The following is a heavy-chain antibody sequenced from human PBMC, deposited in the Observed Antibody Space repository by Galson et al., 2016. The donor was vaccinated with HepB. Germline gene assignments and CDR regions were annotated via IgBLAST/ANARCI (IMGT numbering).Heavy chain of an antibody. J-gene: IGHJ6*02. Sequence: SLRLSCAASGFTFSSYSMNWVRQAPGKGLEWVSYISSSSSTIYYADSVKGRFTISRDNAKNSLYLQMNSLRDEDTAVYYYARAWPYDSSLYDYYGMDVWGQGTTVTVSS. CDR2: ISSSSSTI. V-gene: IGHV3-48*02. D-gene: IGHD3-22*01. CDR3: ARAWPYDSSLYDYYGMDV. CDR1: GFTFSSYS.